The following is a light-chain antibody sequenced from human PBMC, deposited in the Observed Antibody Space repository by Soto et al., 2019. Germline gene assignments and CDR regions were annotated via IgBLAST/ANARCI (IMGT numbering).Light chain of an antibody. CDR3: QQYYNWPIT. CDR2: DAS. J-gene: IGKJ5*01. V-gene: IGKV3-11*01. Sequence: EIVVTQSPATLSLSPGERATLSCRASQSVSSYLAWYQQKPGQAPRLLIYDASNRATGIPARFSGSGSGTDFTLTISSLEPEDFAVYYCQQYYNWPITFGQGTRLEIK. CDR1: QSVSSY.